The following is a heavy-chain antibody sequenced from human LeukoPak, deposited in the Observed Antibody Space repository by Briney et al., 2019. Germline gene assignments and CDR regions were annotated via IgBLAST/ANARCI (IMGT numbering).Heavy chain of an antibody. V-gene: IGHV4-59*01. D-gene: IGHD3-22*01. J-gene: IGHJ4*02. CDR2: IHHSGTT. CDR3: ARRGYYYDSRGYYYFDY. CDR1: GGSISSYY. Sequence: SETLSLTCTVSGGSISSYYWGWVRQPPGKGLEWIGDIHHSGTTDYNPSLKSRVTISVDTSKNQFSLKLSSVPAADTAVYHCARRGYYYDSRGYYYFDYWGQGTLVTVSS.